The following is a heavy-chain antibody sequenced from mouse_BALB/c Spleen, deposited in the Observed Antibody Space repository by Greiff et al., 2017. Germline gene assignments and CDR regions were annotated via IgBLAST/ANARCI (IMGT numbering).Heavy chain of an antibody. Sequence: QVQLQQSGAELAKPGASVKMSCKASGYTFTSYWMHWVKQRPGQGLEWIGYINPSTGYTEYNQKFKDKATLTADKSSSTAYMQLSSLTSEDSAVYYCARSDYGNYGYWGQGTTLTVSS. V-gene: IGHV1-7*01. CDR2: INPSTGYT. D-gene: IGHD2-1*01. CDR3: ARSDYGNYGY. CDR1: GYTFTSYW. J-gene: IGHJ2*01.